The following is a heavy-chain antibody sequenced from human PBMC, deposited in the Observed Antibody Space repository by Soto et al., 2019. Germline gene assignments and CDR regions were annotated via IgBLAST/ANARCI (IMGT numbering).Heavy chain of an antibody. D-gene: IGHD3-3*02. J-gene: IGHJ4*02. V-gene: IGHV3-33*01. CDR3: VRARPTVSLPDY. CDR1: GFTFSSYG. Sequence: GGSLRLSCAASGFTFSSYGMHWVRQAPGKGLEWVAVIWYDGSNKYYADSVKGRFTISRDNAKNSLFLQLDSLRAEDTAVYFCVRARPTVSLPDYWGQGTLVTVSS. CDR2: IWYDGSNK.